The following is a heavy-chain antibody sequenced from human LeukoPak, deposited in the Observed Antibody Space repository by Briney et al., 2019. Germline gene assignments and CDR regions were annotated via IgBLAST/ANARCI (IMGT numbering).Heavy chain of an antibody. CDR1: GFTFGGYG. Sequence: GGSLRLSCAASGFTFGGYGTHWVRQAPGKGLEWVAVISYDGSNKYYADFVRGRLTISRDNSKNTLYLQMNSLRAEDTAVYYCAKDGGASSWYRADYWGQGTLVTVSS. CDR2: ISYDGSNK. D-gene: IGHD6-13*01. V-gene: IGHV3-30*18. J-gene: IGHJ4*02. CDR3: AKDGGASSWYRADY.